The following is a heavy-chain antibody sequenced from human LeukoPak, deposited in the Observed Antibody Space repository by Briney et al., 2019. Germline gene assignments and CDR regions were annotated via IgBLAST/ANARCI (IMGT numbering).Heavy chain of an antibody. J-gene: IGHJ3*02. V-gene: IGHV3-48*03. D-gene: IGHD2-15*01. CDR3: ARGGYCSGGICYYLNAFDI. CDR1: GFSFSTYE. CDR2: IVSSGSTI. Sequence: WGSLRLSCAASGFSFSTYEMNWVRQAPGKGLEWVSYIVSSGSTIYYADSVKGRFTISRDNAKNSLFLQMNSLRAEDTAVYYCARGGYCSGGICYYLNAFDIWGQGTKVTVSS.